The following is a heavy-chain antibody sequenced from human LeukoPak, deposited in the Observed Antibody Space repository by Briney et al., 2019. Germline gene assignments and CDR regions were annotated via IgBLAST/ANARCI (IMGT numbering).Heavy chain of an antibody. V-gene: IGHV3-23*01. CDR1: GFTFSGYA. CDR2: SNAFGSNT. J-gene: IGHJ4*02. D-gene: IGHD2-15*01. Sequence: GGSLRLSCAASGFTFSGYAMGWVRQAPGKGQEWVSSSNAFGSNTYYADSVKGRFTISRDNSKNTLSLQMNRLRPEDTAVYYCAKVALGYCSGGSCYYSDYWGQGTLVTVSS. CDR3: AKVALGYCSGGSCYYSDY.